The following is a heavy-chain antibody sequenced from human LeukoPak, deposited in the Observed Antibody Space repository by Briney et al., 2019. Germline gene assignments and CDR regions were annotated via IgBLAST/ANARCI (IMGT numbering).Heavy chain of an antibody. CDR3: ARHPAGYWYFDL. V-gene: IGHV4-59*08. CDR1: GGSISSYY. Sequence: SETLSLTCTVSGGSISSYYWSWIRQPPGKGLEWIGYIYYSGSTNYNPSLKSRVTISVDTSKNQFSLKLSSVTAADTAVYYCARHPAGYWYFDLWGRGTMVTVSS. J-gene: IGHJ2*01. CDR2: IYYSGST. D-gene: IGHD6-13*01.